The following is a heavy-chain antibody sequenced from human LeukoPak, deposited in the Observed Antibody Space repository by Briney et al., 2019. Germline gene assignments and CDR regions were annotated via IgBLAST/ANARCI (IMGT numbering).Heavy chain of an antibody. V-gene: IGHV4-59*01. CDR2: IYYSGST. CDR1: GGSISSYY. CDR3: ASRSSIWSGYQDTLYYFDS. D-gene: IGHD3-3*01. Sequence: PSETLSLTCTVSGGSISSYYWSWIRQPPGKRLEWIGHIYYSGSTNYNPSLKSRVTISGETSKKQFSLKRSSGTGADTAVYYCASRSSIWSGYQDTLYYFDSWGQGTLVTVSS. J-gene: IGHJ4*02.